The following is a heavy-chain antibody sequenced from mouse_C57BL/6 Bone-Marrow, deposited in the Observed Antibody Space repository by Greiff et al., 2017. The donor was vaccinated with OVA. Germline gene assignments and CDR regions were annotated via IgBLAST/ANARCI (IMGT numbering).Heavy chain of an antibody. CDR3: TPSTVVYWYFDV. J-gene: IGHJ1*03. Sequence: VQLQQSGAELVRPGASVKLSCTASGFNIKDDYMHWVKQRPEQGLEWIGWIDPENGDTEYASKFPGQATITADTSSNTAYLQLSSLTSEDTAVYYCTPSTVVYWYFDVWGTGTTVTVSS. V-gene: IGHV14-4*01. CDR1: GFNIKDDY. CDR2: IDPENGDT. D-gene: IGHD1-1*01.